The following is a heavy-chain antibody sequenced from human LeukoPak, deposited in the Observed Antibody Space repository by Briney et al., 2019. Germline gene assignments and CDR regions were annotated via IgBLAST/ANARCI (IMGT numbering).Heavy chain of an antibody. J-gene: IGHJ6*02. D-gene: IGHD2-2*01. CDR2: IYPGDSDT. CDR1: GYSFTSYW. V-gene: IGHV5-51*01. CDR3: ARQLPFSYCSSTSCGMDV. Sequence: GESLKISCKGSGYSFTSYWIGWVRQMPGKGLEWMGIIYPGDSDTRYSPSFQGQVTISADKSIGTAYLQWSSLKASDTAMYYCARQLPFSYCSSTSCGMDVWGQGTTVTVSS.